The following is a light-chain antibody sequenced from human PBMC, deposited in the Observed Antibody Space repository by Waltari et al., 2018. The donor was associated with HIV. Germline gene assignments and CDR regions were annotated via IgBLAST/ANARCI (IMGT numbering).Light chain of an antibody. CDR3: GTWGSSLSAGV. CDR1: NSNIGNNY. CDR2: DNN. Sequence: QSVLTQPPSVSAAPGQKVTISCSGSNSNIGNNYVYWYQQLPGTAPKLLIYDNNKRPSGIPDRFSGSKSGASATLGITGLQTGDEADYYCGTWGSSLSAGVFGGGTKLTVL. V-gene: IGLV1-51*01. J-gene: IGLJ2*01.